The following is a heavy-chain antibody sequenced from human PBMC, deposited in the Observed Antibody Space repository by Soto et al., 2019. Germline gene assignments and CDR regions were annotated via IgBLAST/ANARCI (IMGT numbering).Heavy chain of an antibody. CDR2: INPNSGGT. J-gene: IGHJ5*02. CDR1: GYTFTGYY. D-gene: IGHD6-6*01. V-gene: IGHV1-2*02. CDR3: ARDGGVAYSSSSPPDNWFDP. Sequence: ASVKVSCKASGYTFTGYYMHWVRQAPGQGLEWMGWINPNSGGTNYAQKFQGRVTMTRDTSISTAYMELSRLRSDDTAVYYCARDGGVAYSSSSPPDNWFDPGAREPWSPSPQ.